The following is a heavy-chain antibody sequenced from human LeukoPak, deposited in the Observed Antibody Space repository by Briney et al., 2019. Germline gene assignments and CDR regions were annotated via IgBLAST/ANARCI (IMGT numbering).Heavy chain of an antibody. CDR2: ISSSSSYI. CDR1: GFTFSSYS. CDR3: ARAGYTFGLRGVIDY. J-gene: IGHJ4*02. Sequence: PGGSLRLTCAASGFTFSSYSMNWVRQAPGKGLEWVSSISSSSSYIYYADSVKGRFTISRDNAKNSLYLQMNSLRAEDTAVYYCARAGYTFGLRGVIDYWGQGTLVTVSS. D-gene: IGHD3-10*01. V-gene: IGHV3-21*01.